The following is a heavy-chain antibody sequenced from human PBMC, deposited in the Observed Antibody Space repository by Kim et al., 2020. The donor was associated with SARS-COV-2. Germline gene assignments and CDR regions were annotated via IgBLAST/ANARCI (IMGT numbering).Heavy chain of an antibody. V-gene: IGHV3-23*03. D-gene: IGHD1-26*01. CDR1: GFTFSSYA. CDR2: IYSGGSST. CDR3: AKGGSGSYYPVFSGVDY. J-gene: IGHJ4*02. Sequence: GGSLRLSCAASGFTFSSYAMSWVRQAPGKGLEWVSVIYSGGSSTYYADSVKGRFTISRDNSKNTLYLQMNSLRAEDTAVYYCAKGGSGSYYPVFSGVDYWGQGTLVTVSS.